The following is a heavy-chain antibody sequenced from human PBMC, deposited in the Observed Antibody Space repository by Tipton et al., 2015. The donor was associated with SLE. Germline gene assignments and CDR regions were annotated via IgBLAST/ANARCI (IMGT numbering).Heavy chain of an antibody. CDR2: ISWDSDSK. D-gene: IGHD2-2*01. Sequence: RSLRLSCAASGFDFDDYAMHWVRQAPGKGLEWVSSISWDSDSKYYADSVKGRFTISRDNGKSALYLHMNGLRPEDTALYYCVTNMDYLVSVSTLEYWGQGILATVSS. V-gene: IGHV3-9*01. CDR1: GFDFDDYA. CDR3: VTNMDYLVSVSTLEY. J-gene: IGHJ4*02.